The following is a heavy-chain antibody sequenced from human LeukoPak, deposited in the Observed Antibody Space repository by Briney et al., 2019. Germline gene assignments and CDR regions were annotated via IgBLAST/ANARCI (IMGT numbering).Heavy chain of an antibody. CDR1: GFTFSSYG. CDR2: IWYDGSNK. Sequence: GGSLRLSCAASGFTFSSYGMHWVRQAPGKGLEWVAVIWYDGSNKYYADSVKGRFTISRDNSKNTLYLQMNSLRSEDTAVYYCARATTPFQYSSSTREDYFDYWGQGTLVTVSS. J-gene: IGHJ4*02. CDR3: ARATTPFQYSSSTREDYFDY. D-gene: IGHD6-6*01. V-gene: IGHV3-33*01.